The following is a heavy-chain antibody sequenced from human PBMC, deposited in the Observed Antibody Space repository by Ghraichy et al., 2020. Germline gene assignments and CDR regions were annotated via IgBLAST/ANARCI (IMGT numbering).Heavy chain of an antibody. D-gene: IGHD6-19*01. CDR3: ARVYSGYSSGWDAFDI. CDR2: IYYSGST. J-gene: IGHJ3*02. Sequence: SQTLSLTCTVSGGSISSYYWSWIRQPPGKGLEWIGYIYYSGSTNYNPSLKSRVTISVDTSKNQFSLKLSSVTAADTAVYYCARVYSGYSSGWDAFDIWGQGTMVTVSS. CDR1: GGSISSYY. V-gene: IGHV4-59*01.